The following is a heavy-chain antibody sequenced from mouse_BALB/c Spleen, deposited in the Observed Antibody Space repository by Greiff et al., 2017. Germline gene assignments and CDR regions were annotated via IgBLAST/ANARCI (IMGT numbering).Heavy chain of an antibody. CDR2: IWGDGST. V-gene: IGHV2-6-7*01. J-gene: IGHJ1*01. Sequence: VNVVESGPGLVAPSQSLSITCTVSGFSLTGYGVNWVRQPPGKGLEWLGMIWGDGSTDYNSALKSRLSISKDNSKSQVFLKMNSLQTDDTARYYCARNDYGNPYWYFDVWGAGTTVTVSS. CDR1: GFSLTGYG. D-gene: IGHD2-1*01. CDR3: ARNDYGNPYWYFDV.